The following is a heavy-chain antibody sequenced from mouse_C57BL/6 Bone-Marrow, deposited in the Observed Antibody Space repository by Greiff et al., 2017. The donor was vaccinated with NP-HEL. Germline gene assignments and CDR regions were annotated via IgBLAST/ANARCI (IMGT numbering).Heavy chain of an antibody. CDR1: GYTFTSYT. CDR2: INPSSGYT. J-gene: IGHJ4*01. D-gene: IGHD1-1*01. CDR3: ARNLYGSSPYYAMDY. V-gene: IGHV1-4*01. Sequence: QVQLKESGAELARPGASVKMSCKASGYTFTSYTMHWVKQRPGQGLEWIGYINPSSGYTKYNQKFKDKATLTADKSSSTAYMQLSSLTSEDSAVYYCARNLYGSSPYYAMDYWGQGTSVTVSS.